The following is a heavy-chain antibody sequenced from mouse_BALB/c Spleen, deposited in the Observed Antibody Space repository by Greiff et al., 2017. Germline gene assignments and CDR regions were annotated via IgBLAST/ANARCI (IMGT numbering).Heavy chain of an antibody. D-gene: IGHD2-1*01. Sequence: QVQLQQSGAELMKPGASVKISCKATGYTFSSYWIEWVKQRPGHGLEWIGEILPGSGSTNYNEKFKGKATFTADTSSNTAYMQLSSLTSEDSAVYYCARVGGNYYYYAMDYWGQGTSVTVSS. CDR3: ARVGGNYYYYAMDY. J-gene: IGHJ4*01. CDR2: ILPGSGST. V-gene: IGHV1-9*01. CDR1: GYTFSSYW.